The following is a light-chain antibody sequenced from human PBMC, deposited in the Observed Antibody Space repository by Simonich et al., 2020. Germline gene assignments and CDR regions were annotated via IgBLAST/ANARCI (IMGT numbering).Light chain of an antibody. CDR2: VVS. CDR3: SSYTSSSTWV. V-gene: IGLV2-14*01. CDR1: SSDFGGYNY. Sequence: QSALTQPASVSGSPGQSITISCTGTSSDFGGYNYVSWYQQHPGKAPKLMIYVVSKRPSGVANRFSGSKSGNTASLTISGLQAEDEADYYCSSYTSSSTWVFGGGTKLTVL. J-gene: IGLJ3*02.